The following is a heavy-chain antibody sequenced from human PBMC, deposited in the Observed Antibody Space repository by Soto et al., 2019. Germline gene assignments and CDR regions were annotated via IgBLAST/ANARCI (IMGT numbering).Heavy chain of an antibody. V-gene: IGHV1-2*02. D-gene: IGHD6-13*01. Sequence: SVKVSCKASGYIFTGNYMHWVRQAPGQGLEYMGWINPNNGATNYAQNFQGRVTMTWDTSISTAYMELSSLRSEDTAVYYCATTQYGSSSPRSDWGQGTLVTVS. J-gene: IGHJ4*02. CDR1: GYIFTGNY. CDR2: INPNNGAT. CDR3: ATTQYGSSSPRSD.